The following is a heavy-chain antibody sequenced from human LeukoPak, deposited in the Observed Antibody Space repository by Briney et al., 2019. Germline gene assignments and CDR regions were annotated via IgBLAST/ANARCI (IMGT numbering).Heavy chain of an antibody. CDR1: GGSFSGYY. V-gene: IGHV4-34*01. Sequence: SETLSLTCAVYGGSFSGYYWSWIRQPPGKGLEWIGEINHSGSTNYNPSLKSRVTISVDTSKNQFSLKLSSVTAADTAVYYCARGRMVRGVFFRRDDIYGMDVWGQGTTVTVSS. D-gene: IGHD3-10*01. CDR3: ARGRMVRGVFFRRDDIYGMDV. J-gene: IGHJ6*02. CDR2: INHSGST.